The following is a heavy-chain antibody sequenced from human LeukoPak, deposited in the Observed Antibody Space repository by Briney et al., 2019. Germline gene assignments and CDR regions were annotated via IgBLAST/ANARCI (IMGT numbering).Heavy chain of an antibody. D-gene: IGHD2-2*01. J-gene: IGHJ5*02. CDR1: GGSISSYY. Sequence: SETLSLTCTVSGGSISSYYWSWIRQPPGKGLEWIGYIYHSGSTNYNPSLKSRATISVDTSKNQFSLKLSSVTAADTAVYYCARELVPAATSYCFDPWGQGTLVTVSS. V-gene: IGHV4-59*01. CDR3: ARELVPAATSYCFDP. CDR2: IYHSGST.